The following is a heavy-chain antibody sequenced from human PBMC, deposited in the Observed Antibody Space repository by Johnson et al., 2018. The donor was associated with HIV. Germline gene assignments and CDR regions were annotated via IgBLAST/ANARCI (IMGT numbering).Heavy chain of an antibody. CDR1: GFTFSSYA. J-gene: IGHJ3*02. V-gene: IGHV3-23*04. CDR2: ISGSGGTT. D-gene: IGHD3-3*02. CDR3: AREAVPRGLQSAFGGAFDI. Sequence: VQLVESGGGVVQPGGSLRLSCAASGFTFSSYAMSWVRQAPGKGLEWVSAISGSGGTTHYADSVKGRSTISRDNSKNTLYLQMNNLRAEDTAVYYCAREAVPRGLQSAFGGAFDIWGQGTMVTVSS.